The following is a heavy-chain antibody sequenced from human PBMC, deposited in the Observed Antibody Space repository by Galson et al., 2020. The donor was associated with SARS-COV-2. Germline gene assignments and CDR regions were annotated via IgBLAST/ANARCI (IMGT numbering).Heavy chain of an antibody. CDR3: ARRGGYCQDS. V-gene: IGHV4-30-2*01. D-gene: IGHD3-16*01. CDR2: IFHSGSN. CDR1: GGSINSGGYT. Sequence: SETLSLTCAVSGGSINSGGYTWSWIRPPPGKGREWIGYIFHSGSNNPNPSLQSRVTTSIDRSKNPFALKLTSVTAADTAVYCCARRGGYCQDSWRQGTLVTVSP. J-gene: IGHJ4*02.